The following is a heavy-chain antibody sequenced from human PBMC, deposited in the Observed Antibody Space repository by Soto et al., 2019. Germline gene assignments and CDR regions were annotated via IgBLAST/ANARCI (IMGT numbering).Heavy chain of an antibody. Sequence: ASETLSLTCTVSGGSISPYYWSWIRQPPGKGLEWIGYIYYNGHADYNPSLKSRVTISVATSKNQFSLKLSSVTAADTAVYYCARVQSSYYDRAFDSWGQGIQVTVSS. CDR3: ARVQSSYYDRAFDS. V-gene: IGHV4-59*08. CDR1: GGSISPYY. D-gene: IGHD3-9*01. J-gene: IGHJ4*02. CDR2: IYYNGHA.